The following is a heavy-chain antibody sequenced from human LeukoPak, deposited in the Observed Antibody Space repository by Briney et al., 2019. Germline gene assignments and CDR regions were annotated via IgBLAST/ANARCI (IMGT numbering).Heavy chain of an antibody. CDR1: GYTFTSYG. Sequence: ASVKVSCKASGYTFTSYGISWVRQAPGQGLEWMGWISAYNGNTNYAQKLQGRVTMTTDTSTSTAYMELRSLRSDDTAVYYCARDLGSGSYYEWRAFDIWGQGTMVTVPS. V-gene: IGHV1-18*01. J-gene: IGHJ3*02. D-gene: IGHD1-26*01. CDR3: ARDLGSGSYYEWRAFDI. CDR2: ISAYNGNT.